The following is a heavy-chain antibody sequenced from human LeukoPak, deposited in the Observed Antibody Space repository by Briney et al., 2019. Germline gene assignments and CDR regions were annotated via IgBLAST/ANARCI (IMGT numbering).Heavy chain of an antibody. J-gene: IGHJ4*02. CDR2: ISAYNGNT. D-gene: IGHD3-9*01. CDR1: GYTFTSYG. V-gene: IGHV1-18*01. Sequence: GASVKVSCKASGYTFTSYGISWVRQAPGQGLEWMGWISAYNGNTNYAQKLQGRVTMTTDTSTSTAYMELRSLRSDDTAVYYCARAGHYDILTGYYSMWVFDYWGQGTLVTVSS. CDR3: ARAGHYDILTGYYSMWVFDY.